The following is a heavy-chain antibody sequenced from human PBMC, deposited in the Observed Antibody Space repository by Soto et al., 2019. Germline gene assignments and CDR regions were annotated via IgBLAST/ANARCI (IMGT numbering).Heavy chain of an antibody. Sequence: GESLKISCKGSGYSFTSYWIGWVRQMPGKGLEWMGIIYPGDSDTRYSPSFQGQVTISADKSISTAYLQWSSLKASDTAMYYCARTLGYSSAWYPGHYYYTGMAVWGKGPTVPVSP. D-gene: IGHD6-19*01. V-gene: IGHV5-51*01. CDR1: GYSFTSYW. CDR2: IYPGDSDT. J-gene: IGHJ6*04. CDR3: ARTLGYSSAWYPGHYYYTGMAV.